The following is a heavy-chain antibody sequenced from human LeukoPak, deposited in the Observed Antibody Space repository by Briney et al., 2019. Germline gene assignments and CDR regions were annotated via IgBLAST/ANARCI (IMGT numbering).Heavy chain of an antibody. J-gene: IGHJ6*03. D-gene: IGHD3-10*01. CDR1: GGSISSYY. CDR3: ARHEHGSGYYYYYMDV. V-gene: IGHV4-4*07. CDR2: FYTSGST. Sequence: NPSETLSLTCTFSGGSISSYYWSWIRQPAGKGLEWIGRFYTSGSTNYNPSLRSRVTISVDTSKNQFSLKLSSVTAADTAVYYCARHEHGSGYYYYYMDVWGKGTTVTISS.